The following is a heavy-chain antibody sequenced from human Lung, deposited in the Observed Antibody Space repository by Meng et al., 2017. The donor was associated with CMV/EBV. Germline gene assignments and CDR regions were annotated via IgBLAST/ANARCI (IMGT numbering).Heavy chain of an antibody. J-gene: IGHJ4*02. D-gene: IGHD3-22*01. CDR2: IRYDGSNK. CDR3: AKDPNPHYYDSSGLDY. V-gene: IGHV3-30*02. CDR1: GFTFSSYG. Sequence: GGSLRLSCAASGFTFSSYGMHWVRQAPGKGLEWVAFIRYDGSNKYYADSVKGRFTISRDNSKNSLYLQINSLRAEDAAVYYCAKDPNPHYYDSSGLDYWGQGXLVTVSS.